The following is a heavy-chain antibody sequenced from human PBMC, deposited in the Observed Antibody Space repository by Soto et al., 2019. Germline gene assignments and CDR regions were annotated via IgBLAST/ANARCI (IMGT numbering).Heavy chain of an antibody. CDR3: ARDWVGVVILYYYCYGMDV. D-gene: IGHD3-3*01. J-gene: IGHJ6*02. CDR2: ISYDGSNK. V-gene: IGHV3-30-3*01. Sequence: GGSLRLSCAASGFTFSSYAMHWVRQAPGKGLEWVAVISYDGSNKYYADSVKGRFTISRDNSKNTLYLQMNSLRAEDTAVYYCARDWVGVVILYYYCYGMDVWGQGTTVTVSS. CDR1: GFTFSSYA.